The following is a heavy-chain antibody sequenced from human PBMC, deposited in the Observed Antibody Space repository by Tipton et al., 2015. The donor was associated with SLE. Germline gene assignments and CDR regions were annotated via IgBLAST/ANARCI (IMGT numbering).Heavy chain of an antibody. CDR1: GGSFSGYY. CDR2: INHSGST. J-gene: IGHJ4*02. V-gene: IGHV4-34*01. D-gene: IGHD5-12*01. CDR3: ARGLVTTTNFFDY. Sequence: TLSLTCAVYGGSFSGYYWSWIRQPPGKGLEWIGEINHSGSTNYNPSLKSRVTISVDTSKNQFSLKLSSVTAADTALYYCARGLVTTTNFFDYWGQGILVTVSS.